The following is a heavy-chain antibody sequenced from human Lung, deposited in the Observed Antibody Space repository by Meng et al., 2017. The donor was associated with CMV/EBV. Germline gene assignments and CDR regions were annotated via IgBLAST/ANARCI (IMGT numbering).Heavy chain of an antibody. V-gene: IGHV3-30*04. CDR3: ARDSLSGYSPRFDY. D-gene: IGHD3-3*01. CDR1: GFTFSSYA. J-gene: IGHJ4*02. CDR2: ISYDGSNK. Sequence: SCAASGFTFSSYAMHWVRQAPGKGLEWVAVISYDGSNKYYADSVKGRFTISRDNSKNTLYLPMNSLRAEDTAVYYCARDSLSGYSPRFDYWGQGTLVTVSS.